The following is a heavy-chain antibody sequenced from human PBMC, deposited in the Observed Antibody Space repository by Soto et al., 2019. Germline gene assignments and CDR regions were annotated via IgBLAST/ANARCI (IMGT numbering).Heavy chain of an antibody. V-gene: IGHV1-69*06. D-gene: IGHD5-18*01. CDR2: IIPIFGTA. Sequence: SVKVSCKASGGTFSSYAISWVRQAPGQGLEWMGGIIPIFGTANYAQKFQGRVTITADKSTSTAYMELSSLRSEDTAVYYCARGSDMAQGWLDPWGQGTLVTVSS. CDR1: GGTFSSYA. J-gene: IGHJ5*02. CDR3: ARGSDMAQGWLDP.